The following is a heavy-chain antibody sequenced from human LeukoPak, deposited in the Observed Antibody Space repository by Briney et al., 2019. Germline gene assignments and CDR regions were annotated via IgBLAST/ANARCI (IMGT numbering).Heavy chain of an antibody. J-gene: IGHJ5*02. V-gene: IGHV3-23*01. CDR1: GFTFSSYA. Sequence: ASLRLSCVASGFTFSSYAMSWVRQAPGKGLEWVSSISVSGGSTNYAGSVKGRFTISRDNSKNTLYLQMSSLRAEDTAVYYCGKGQRGIGDPWGQGTLVTVSS. CDR3: GKGQRGIGDP. D-gene: IGHD1-26*01. CDR2: ISVSGGST.